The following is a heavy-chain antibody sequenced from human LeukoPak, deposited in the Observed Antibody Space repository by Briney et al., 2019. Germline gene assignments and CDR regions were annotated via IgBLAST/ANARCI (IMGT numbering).Heavy chain of an antibody. V-gene: IGHV3-48*03. J-gene: IGHJ5*02. Sequence: GGSLRLSCVTFGFTFSNYEMNWVRQAPGKGLEYVSYISSSGNAIHYADSVKGRFTISRDNAKNSVYLQMSSLRAEDTAVYYCARSPKDATAPWGQGTLVTVSS. D-gene: IGHD2-15*01. CDR2: ISSSGNAI. CDR3: ARSPKDATAP. CDR1: GFTFSNYE.